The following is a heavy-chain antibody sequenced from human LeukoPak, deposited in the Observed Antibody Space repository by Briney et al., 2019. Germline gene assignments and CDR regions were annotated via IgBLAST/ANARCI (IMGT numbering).Heavy chain of an antibody. Sequence: ASVKVSCKASGYIFTGYYMHWVRQAPGQGLEWMGWINPNSGGTNYAQKFQGRVTMTRDTSISTAYMELSRLRSDDTAVYYCARDPGGPDAFDIWGQGTMVTVSS. CDR3: ARDPGGPDAFDI. CDR2: INPNSGGT. CDR1: GYIFTGYY. V-gene: IGHV1-2*02. J-gene: IGHJ3*02.